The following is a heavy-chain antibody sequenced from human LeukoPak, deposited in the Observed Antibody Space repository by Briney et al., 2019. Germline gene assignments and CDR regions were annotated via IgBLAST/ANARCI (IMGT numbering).Heavy chain of an antibody. J-gene: IGHJ4*02. CDR1: GFTFSSYD. CDR3: AKGEYNSSPWDY. CDR2: IGTAGDT. Sequence: GGSLRLSCAASGFTFSSYDMHWVRQATGKGLEWVSAIGTAGDTYYPGSVKGRFTISRENAKNSLYLQMNSLRAEDTAVYYYAKGEYNSSPWDYWGQGTLVTVSS. D-gene: IGHD6-6*01. V-gene: IGHV3-13*01.